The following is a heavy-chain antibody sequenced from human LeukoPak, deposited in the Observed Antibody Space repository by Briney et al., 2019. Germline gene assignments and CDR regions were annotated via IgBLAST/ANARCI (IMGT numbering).Heavy chain of an antibody. Sequence: SETLSLTCTVSDGSITNYDWSWVRQPPGKGLEFIGHVHYSGTADYNPSLKSRVTISIDTSKKHFFLKLKSVTAADTAVYYCARGYGDFRVEGRYFHSWGQGTLVTVSS. CDR1: DGSITNYD. CDR3: ARGYGDFRVEGRYFHS. J-gene: IGHJ4*02. V-gene: IGHV4-59*01. D-gene: IGHD4-17*01. CDR2: VHYSGTA.